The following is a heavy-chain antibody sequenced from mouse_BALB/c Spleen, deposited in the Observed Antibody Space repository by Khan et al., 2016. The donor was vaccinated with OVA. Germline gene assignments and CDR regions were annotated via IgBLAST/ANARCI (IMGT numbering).Heavy chain of an antibody. CDR1: GFTFSSFG. CDR2: ISSGSSTI. D-gene: IGHD1-1*01. J-gene: IGHJ2*01. CDR3: ARFPLYYDYLDY. V-gene: IGHV5-17*02. Sequence: EVELVESGGGLVQPGGSRKLSCAASGFTFSSFGMHWVRQAPEKGLEWVAYISSGSSTIYYADPVRGRFTISRDYHKNTLLLQITSLRSEDTATYYCARFPLYYDYLDYWGQGTTLTVSS.